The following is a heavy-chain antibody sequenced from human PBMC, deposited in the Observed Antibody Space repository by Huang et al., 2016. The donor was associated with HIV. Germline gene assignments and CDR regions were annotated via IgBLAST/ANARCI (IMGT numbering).Heavy chain of an antibody. CDR3: ALKGDSSGWEYFRH. J-gene: IGHJ1*01. Sequence: QVQLVESGGGVVQPGRSLRLSCAASGFIFSNYGMHWVRQGPGKGLEWVVLISYDGSNKYYTDSVKCRFSISRDNSKNTLYLQMNSLRAEDTAVYYCALKGDSSGWEYFRHWGQGTLVTVSS. CDR2: ISYDGSNK. V-gene: IGHV3-30*03. CDR1: GFIFSNYG. D-gene: IGHD6-19*01.